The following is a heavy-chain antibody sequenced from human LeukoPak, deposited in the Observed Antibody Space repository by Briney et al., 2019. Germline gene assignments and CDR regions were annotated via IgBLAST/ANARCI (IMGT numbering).Heavy chain of an antibody. D-gene: IGHD3-3*01. CDR3: ARVSVVVPAAAKSLYDFWSGYFDY. V-gene: IGHV1-2*02. Sequence: GASVKVSCKASGYTFTGYYMHWVRQAPGQGLEWMGWINPNSGGTNYAQKFQGRVTMTRDTSISTAYMELSRLRSDDTAVYYCARVSVVVPAAAKSLYDFWSGYFDYWGQGTLVTVSS. J-gene: IGHJ4*02. CDR1: GYTFTGYY. CDR2: INPNSGGT.